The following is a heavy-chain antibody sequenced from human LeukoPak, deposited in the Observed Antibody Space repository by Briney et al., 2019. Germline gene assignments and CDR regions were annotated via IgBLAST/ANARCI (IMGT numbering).Heavy chain of an antibody. D-gene: IGHD3-22*01. J-gene: IGHJ4*02. V-gene: IGHV1-2*02. CDR3: GXXXXXXXXIVSDY. CDR2: INPNSGGT. CDR1: GXXXTXXY. Sequence: GXXXTXXYMXWVRQAPGQGIEXXGWINPNSGGTKXTEKFQGRVTITRETARSTEYMEMRRVRCGDTEVCLCGXXXXXXXXIVSDYWGQGTLVTVSS.